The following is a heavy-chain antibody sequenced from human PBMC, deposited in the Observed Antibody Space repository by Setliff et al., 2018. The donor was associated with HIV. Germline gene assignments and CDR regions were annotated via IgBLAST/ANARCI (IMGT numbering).Heavy chain of an antibody. CDR1: GFTFRSFG. V-gene: IGHV3-15*01. J-gene: IGHJ4*02. CDR3: TRFSEWSEDY. CDR2: IREEAHGGET. D-gene: IGHD3-3*01. Sequence: PGGSLRLSCAASGFTFRSFGMHWVRQTPGKGLEWVARIREEAHGGETEYAAALRGRFTISRDDSKNTLYLQMNSLKTDDTAVYYCTRFSEWSEDYWGQGTLVTVSS.